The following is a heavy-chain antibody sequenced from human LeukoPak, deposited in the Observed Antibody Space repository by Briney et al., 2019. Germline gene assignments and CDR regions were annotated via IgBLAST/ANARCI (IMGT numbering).Heavy chain of an antibody. D-gene: IGHD6-19*01. J-gene: IGHJ4*02. CDR1: GGTFSSYA. CDR3: ARDRTGLAVAGNGHDY. CDR2: IIPILGIA. Sequence: SVKVSCKASGGTFSSYAISWVRQAPGQGLEWMGRIIPILGIANYAQKFQGRVTITADKSTSTAYMELSSLGSEDTAVYYCARDRTGLAVAGNGHDYWGQGTLVTVSS. V-gene: IGHV1-69*04.